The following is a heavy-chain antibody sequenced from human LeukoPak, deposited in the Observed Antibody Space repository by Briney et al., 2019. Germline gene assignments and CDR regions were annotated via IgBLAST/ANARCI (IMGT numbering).Heavy chain of an antibody. J-gene: IGHJ4*02. CDR1: GFAFSRYW. Sequence: PGGSLRLSCAASGFAFSRYWMHWVRQAPGKGLLWVSRISSDGSNTLYADPVKGRFTVSRDNAKNSLYLQMNSLRAEDTAVYYCARDANWNYGVFDYWGQGTLVTVSS. V-gene: IGHV3-74*01. D-gene: IGHD1-7*01. CDR2: ISSDGSNT. CDR3: ARDANWNYGVFDY.